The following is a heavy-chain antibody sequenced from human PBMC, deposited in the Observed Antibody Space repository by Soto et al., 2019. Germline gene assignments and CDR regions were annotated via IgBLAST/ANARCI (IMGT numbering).Heavy chain of an antibody. CDR3: ARAFYGDYAAHYYGMDV. J-gene: IGHJ6*02. D-gene: IGHD4-17*01. CDR2: IYHSGTT. V-gene: IGHV4-38-2*01. CDR1: GYSIGNTYY. Sequence: SETLSLTFDVSGYSIGNTYYWCWIRQTPGKGLEWIGNIYHSGTTYCNPSLESRVTISVDTSNNQFSLKLSSVNAADTAVYYCARAFYGDYAAHYYGMDVWGQGTTVTVPS.